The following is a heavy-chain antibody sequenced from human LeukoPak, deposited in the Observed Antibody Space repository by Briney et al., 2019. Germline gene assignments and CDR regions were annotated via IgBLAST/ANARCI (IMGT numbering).Heavy chain of an antibody. CDR1: GGSISSSSYY. Sequence: SETLSLTCTVSGGSISSSSYYWGWIRQPPGKGLEWIGSIYYSGSTYYNPSLKSRVTISVDTSKNQFSLKLSSVTAADTAVYYCARDSLNMTTVTADHDAFDIWGQGTMVTVSS. CDR2: IYYSGST. D-gene: IGHD4-17*01. V-gene: IGHV4-39*07. J-gene: IGHJ3*02. CDR3: ARDSLNMTTVTADHDAFDI.